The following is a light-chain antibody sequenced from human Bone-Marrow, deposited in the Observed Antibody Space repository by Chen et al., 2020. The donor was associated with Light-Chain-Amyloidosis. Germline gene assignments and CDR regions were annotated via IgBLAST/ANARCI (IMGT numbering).Light chain of an antibody. CDR2: RDT. CDR1: DLPTKY. J-gene: IGLJ2*01. CDR3: QSADSSGTYEVI. V-gene: IGLV3-25*03. Sequence: SYELTQTPSVSVAPGQTARITCSGEDLPTKYAYWYQQKPGQAPVLVIHRDTERPSGISERFSGSSSGTTATLTISGVQAEDEADYHCQSADSSGTYEVIFGGGTKLTVL.